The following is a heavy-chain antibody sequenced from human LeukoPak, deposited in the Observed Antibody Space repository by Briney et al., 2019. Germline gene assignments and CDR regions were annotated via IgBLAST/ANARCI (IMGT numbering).Heavy chain of an antibody. CDR1: GFTFYDYA. CDR3: AKDSRYYYDSSGYHDY. D-gene: IGHD3-22*01. V-gene: IGHV3-9*01. CDR2: ISWNSGSI. Sequence: GGSLRLSCAASGFTFYDYAMHWVRQAPGKGLEWVSGISWNSGSIVYADSVKGRFTISRDNAKNSLYLQMNSLSAEDTALYYCAKDSRYYYDSSGYHDYWGQGTLVTVSS. J-gene: IGHJ4*02.